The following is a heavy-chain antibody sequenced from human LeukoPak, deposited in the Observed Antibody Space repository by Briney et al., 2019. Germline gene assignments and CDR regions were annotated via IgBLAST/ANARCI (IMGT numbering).Heavy chain of an antibody. V-gene: IGHV4-4*07. J-gene: IGHJ5*02. CDR3: ARDLMSRDYYGSGLNWFDP. Sequence: PSETLSLTCTVSGDSISSYHWSWIRQPARKGLEWVGRIYSSGNTIYNPSLKSRVTMSVDTSKNKFSLKLSSVTAADTAVYYCARDLMSRDYYGSGLNWFDPWGQGTLVTVSS. D-gene: IGHD3-10*01. CDR1: GDSISSYH. CDR2: IYSSGNT.